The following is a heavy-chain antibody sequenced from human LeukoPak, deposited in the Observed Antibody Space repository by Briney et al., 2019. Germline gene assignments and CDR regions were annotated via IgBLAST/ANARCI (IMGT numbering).Heavy chain of an antibody. J-gene: IGHJ4*02. CDR2: ISGSGGST. CDR3: AKEYCSSTSCYIVDY. V-gene: IGHV3-23*01. D-gene: IGHD2-2*02. CDR1: GFTFSSYA. Sequence: GGSLRLSCAASGFTFSSYAVSWVRQAPGKGLEWVSAISGSGGSTYYADSVKGRFTISRDNSKNTLYLQMNSLRAEDTAVYYCAKEYCSSTSCYIVDYWGQGTLVTVSS.